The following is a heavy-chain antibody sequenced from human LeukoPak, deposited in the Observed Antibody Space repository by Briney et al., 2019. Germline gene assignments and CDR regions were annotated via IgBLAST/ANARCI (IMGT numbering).Heavy chain of an antibody. V-gene: IGHV1-2*02. CDR2: ITPNSGGT. Sequence: ASVKVSCKASGYTFTGYYMHGVRQAPAQGLEWMGWITPNSGGTNYAQKFQGRVTMTRDTSISTAYMELSRLRSDDTAVYYCARDPSLGDSYYFDYWGQGTLVTVSS. CDR3: ARDPSLGDSYYFDY. J-gene: IGHJ4*02. CDR1: GYTFTGYY. D-gene: IGHD2-21*02.